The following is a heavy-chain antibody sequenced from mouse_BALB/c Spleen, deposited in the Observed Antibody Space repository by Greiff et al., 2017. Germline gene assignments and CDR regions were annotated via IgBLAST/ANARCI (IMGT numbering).Heavy chain of an antibody. CDR2: IRLKSDNYAT. CDR1: GFTFSSYW. Sequence: EVQVVESGGGLVQPGGSMKLSCVASGFTFSSYWMSWVRQSPEKGLEWVAEIRLKSDNYATHYAESVKGKFTISRDDSKSRLYLQMNSLRAEDTGIYYCTRSYYGSLDYWGQGTTLTVSS. CDR3: TRSYYGSLDY. V-gene: IGHV6-6*02. D-gene: IGHD1-1*01. J-gene: IGHJ2*01.